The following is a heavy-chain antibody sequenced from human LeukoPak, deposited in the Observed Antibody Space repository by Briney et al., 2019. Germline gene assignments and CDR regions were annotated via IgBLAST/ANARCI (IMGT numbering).Heavy chain of an antibody. V-gene: IGHV3-30*02. CDR2: ISYDGSNK. J-gene: IGHJ5*02. CDR1: GFTFSSYG. CDR3: AKDKGHPS. Sequence: PGGSLRLSCAASGFTFSSYGMHWVRQAPGKGLEWVAFISYDGSNKYYADSVKGRFTISRDNSKNTLYLQVNSLRTEDTAVYHCAKDKGHPSWGQGTLVTVSS.